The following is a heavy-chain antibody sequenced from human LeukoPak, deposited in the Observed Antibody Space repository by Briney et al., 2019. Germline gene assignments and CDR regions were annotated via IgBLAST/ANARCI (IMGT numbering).Heavy chain of an antibody. CDR3: ARGRVATMYYFDY. Sequence: GASVKVSCKASGGTFSSYAISWVRQAPGQGLEWMGGIIPIFGTANYAQKFQGRVTITADESTSTAYMELSSLRSEDTAVYYCARGRVATMYYFDYWGQGTLVTVSS. D-gene: IGHD3-10*02. J-gene: IGHJ4*02. CDR1: GGTFSSYA. CDR2: IIPIFGTA. V-gene: IGHV1-69*13.